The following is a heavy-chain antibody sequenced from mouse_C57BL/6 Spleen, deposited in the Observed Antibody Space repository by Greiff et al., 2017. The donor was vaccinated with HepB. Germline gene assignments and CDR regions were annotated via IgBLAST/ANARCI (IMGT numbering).Heavy chain of an antibody. Sequence: EVQLQESGPGLVKPSQSLSLTCSVTGYSITSGYYWTWIRQFPGNKLEWMGYISYDGSNNYNPSLKNRISITRDTSKNQFFLKLNSVTTEDTATYYCARDDGYFYFDYWGQGTTLTVSS. V-gene: IGHV3-6*01. CDR3: ARDDGYFYFDY. CDR1: GYSITSGYY. J-gene: IGHJ2*01. CDR2: ISYDGSN. D-gene: IGHD2-3*01.